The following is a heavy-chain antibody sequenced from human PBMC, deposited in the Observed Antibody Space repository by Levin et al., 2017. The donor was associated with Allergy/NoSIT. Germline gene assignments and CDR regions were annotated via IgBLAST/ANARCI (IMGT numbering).Heavy chain of an antibody. D-gene: IGHD4-11*01. CDR3: AKPPDIYNDYPFDF. CDR2: INGGSTAT. CDR1: GFSFSEYA. J-gene: IGHJ4*02. V-gene: IGHV3-23*01. Sequence: GESLKISCAASGFSFSEYAMSWVRQAPGKGLEWVSTINGGSTATYYADSVKGRFTISRDNSKNTLYMQMNSLRAEDTAVYCCAKPPDIYNDYPFDFWGQGSLVTVSS.